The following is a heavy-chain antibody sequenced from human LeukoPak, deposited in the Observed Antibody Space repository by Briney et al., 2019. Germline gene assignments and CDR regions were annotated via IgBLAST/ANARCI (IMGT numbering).Heavy chain of an antibody. CDR3: ARDFEYYDFWSGYFVGDY. V-gene: IGHV3-48*01. CDR2: ISSSSSTI. D-gene: IGHD3-3*01. J-gene: IGHJ4*02. CDR1: GFTFSSYS. Sequence: GGSLRLSCAASGFTFSSYSMNWVRQAPGKGLEWVSYISSSSSTIYYADSVKGRFTISRDNAKNSLYLQMNSLRAEDTAVYYCARDFEYYDFWSGYFVGDYWGQGTLVTVSS.